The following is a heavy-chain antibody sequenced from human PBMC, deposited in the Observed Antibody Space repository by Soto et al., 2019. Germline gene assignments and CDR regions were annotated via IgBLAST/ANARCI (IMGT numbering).Heavy chain of an antibody. V-gene: IGHV1-69*06. CDR3: AAKDYGDYDAGRVGYYYNGRGV. Sequence: SVKVSCKASGGTFSSYAISWVRQAPGQGLEWMGGIIPIFGTANYAQKFQGRVTITADKSTSTAYMELSSLRSEDTAVNYSAAKDYGDYDAGRVGYYYNGRGVWGRGTT. D-gene: IGHD4-17*01. CDR1: GGTFSSYA. J-gene: IGHJ6*01. CDR2: IIPIFGTA.